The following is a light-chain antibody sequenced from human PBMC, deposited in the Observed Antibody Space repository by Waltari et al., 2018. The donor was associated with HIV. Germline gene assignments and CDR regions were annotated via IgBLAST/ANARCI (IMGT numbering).Light chain of an antibody. CDR1: SRDVGGYKY. CDR2: DVS. CDR3: SSYSSSTALVV. V-gene: IGLV2-14*03. Sequence: SARTQPDSVSGSPGQAITISCTGTSRDVGGYKYVSLYPQPPGKAPKLMIFDVSNRPSGVSNRFSGSKSGNTASLTISGLQAEDEAHYFCSSYSSSTALVVFGGGTKVTVL. J-gene: IGLJ2*01.